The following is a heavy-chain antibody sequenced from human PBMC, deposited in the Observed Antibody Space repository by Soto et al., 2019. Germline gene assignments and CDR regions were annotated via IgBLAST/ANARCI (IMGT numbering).Heavy chain of an antibody. J-gene: IGHJ4*02. Sequence: TLSLTCAVYGGSFSGYYWSWIRQPPGKGLEWIGEINHSGSTNYNPSLKSRVTISVDTSKNQFSLKLSSVTAADTAVYYCARFPMVRGVIDYWGQGTLVTVSS. CDR3: ARFPMVRGVIDY. D-gene: IGHD3-10*01. V-gene: IGHV4-34*01. CDR1: GGSFSGYY. CDR2: INHSGST.